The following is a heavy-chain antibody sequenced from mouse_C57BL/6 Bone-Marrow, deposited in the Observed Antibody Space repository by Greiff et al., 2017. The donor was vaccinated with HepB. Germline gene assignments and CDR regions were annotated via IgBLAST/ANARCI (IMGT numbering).Heavy chain of an antibody. CDR3: ARRGTTVVAPFAY. J-gene: IGHJ3*01. CDR1: GFTFSSYT. CDR2: ISGGGGNT. Sequence: EVQVVESGGGLVKPGGSLKLSCAASGFTFSSYTMSWVRQTPEKRLEWVATISGGGGNTYYPDSVKGRFTISRDNAKNTLYLQMSSLRSEDTALYYCARRGTTVVAPFAYWGQGTLVTVSA. V-gene: IGHV5-9*01. D-gene: IGHD1-1*01.